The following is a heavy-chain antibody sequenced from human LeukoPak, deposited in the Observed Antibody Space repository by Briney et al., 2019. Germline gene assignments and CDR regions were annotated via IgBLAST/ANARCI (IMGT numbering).Heavy chain of an antibody. D-gene: IGHD3-22*01. J-gene: IGHJ4*02. Sequence: GGSLRLSCAASGFTFSSYEMNWVRQAPGKGLEWVSYISSSGSTIYYADSVKGRFTISRDNSKNSLYLQMNSLRAEDTAVYYCARKYYYVSSGYLYYFDYWGQGTLVTVSS. V-gene: IGHV3-48*03. CDR2: ISSSGSTI. CDR1: GFTFSSYE. CDR3: ARKYYYVSSGYLYYFDY.